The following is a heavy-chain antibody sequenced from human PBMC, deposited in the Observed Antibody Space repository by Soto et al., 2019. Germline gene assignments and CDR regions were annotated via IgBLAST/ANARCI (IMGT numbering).Heavy chain of an antibody. CDR1: GYSFTSYW. CDR3: ARQAMVRGVINYGMDV. J-gene: IGHJ6*02. CDR2: IDPSDSYT. Sequence: ESLKISCKGSGYSFTSYWISWVRQMPGKGLEWMGRIDPSDSYTNYSPSFQGHVTISADKSISTAYLQWSSLKASDTAMYYCARQAMVRGVINYGMDVWGQGTTVTVSS. V-gene: IGHV5-10-1*01. D-gene: IGHD3-10*01.